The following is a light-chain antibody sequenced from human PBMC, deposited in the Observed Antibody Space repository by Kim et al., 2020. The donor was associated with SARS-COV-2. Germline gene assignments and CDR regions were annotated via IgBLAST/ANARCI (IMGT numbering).Light chain of an antibody. J-gene: IGKJ2*03. Sequence: DIQMTQSPSTLSASVGDSVTITCRASQTISTWLAWYQQKLGTAPKLLIYKASSLQSGVPSRFSGNGSGTEFTLTITSLQPDDFATYYCQHYNSYPYSFGQGTKLEI. CDR2: KAS. V-gene: IGKV1-5*03. CDR3: QHYNSYPYS. CDR1: QTISTW.